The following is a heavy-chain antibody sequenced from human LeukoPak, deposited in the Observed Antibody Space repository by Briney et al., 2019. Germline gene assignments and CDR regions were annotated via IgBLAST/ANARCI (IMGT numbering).Heavy chain of an antibody. CDR1: GYSINSGYY. Sequence: SETLSLTCTVSGYSINSGYYWVWIRPPPGKGLEWIGSIYRSGSTNYNPSLKSRVTISVDTSKNQFSLKVSSVTAADTAVYYGARGDCSGSICYSPMDVWGTGTTVTVSS. V-gene: IGHV4-38-2*02. CDR2: IYRSGST. D-gene: IGHD2-21*01. J-gene: IGHJ6*03. CDR3: ARGDCSGSICYSPMDV.